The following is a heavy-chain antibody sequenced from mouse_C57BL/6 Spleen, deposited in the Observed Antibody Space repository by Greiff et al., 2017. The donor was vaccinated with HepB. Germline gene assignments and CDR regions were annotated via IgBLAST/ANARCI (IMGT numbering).Heavy chain of an antibody. V-gene: IGHV5-4*01. D-gene: IGHD2-3*01. Sequence: EVQLQQSGGGLVKPGGSLKLSCAASGFTFSSYAMSWVRQTPEKRLEWVATISDGGSYTYYPDNVKGRFTISRDNAKNNLYLQMSHLKSEDTAMYYCARDRDGYNWGQGTTLTVSS. CDR1: GFTFSSYA. CDR2: ISDGGSYT. J-gene: IGHJ2*01. CDR3: ARDRDGYN.